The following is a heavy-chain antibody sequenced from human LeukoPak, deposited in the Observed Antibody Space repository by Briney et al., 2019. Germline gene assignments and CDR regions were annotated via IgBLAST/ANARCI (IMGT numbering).Heavy chain of an antibody. Sequence: GGSLRVSCAASGFTFDDYAMHWVRQAPGKGLEWVSGISWNSGSIGYADSVKGRFTISRDNAKNSLYLQMNSLRAEDTALYYCANDIGGYSYRYGMDVWGQGTTVTVSS. J-gene: IGHJ6*02. V-gene: IGHV3-9*01. CDR2: ISWNSGSI. D-gene: IGHD5-18*01. CDR3: ANDIGGYSYRYGMDV. CDR1: GFTFDDYA.